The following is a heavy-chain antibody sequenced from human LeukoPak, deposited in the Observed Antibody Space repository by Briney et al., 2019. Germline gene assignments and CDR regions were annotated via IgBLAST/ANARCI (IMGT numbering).Heavy chain of an antibody. Sequence: ASVKVSCKASGYTFISYGISWVRQAPGQGLEWMGWISAYNGDTNYAQKLQGRVTMTTDTSTSTAYMELRSLRSDDTAVYYCAREGYCSTTSCPDYWGQGILVTVSS. J-gene: IGHJ4*02. D-gene: IGHD2-2*01. V-gene: IGHV1-18*01. CDR1: GYTFISYG. CDR3: AREGYCSTTSCPDY. CDR2: ISAYNGDT.